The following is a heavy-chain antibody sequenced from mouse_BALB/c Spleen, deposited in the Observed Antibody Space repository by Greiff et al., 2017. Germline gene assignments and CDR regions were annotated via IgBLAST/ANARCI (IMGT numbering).Heavy chain of an antibody. CDR2: ISSGGGST. J-gene: IGHJ4*01. CDR1: GFAFSSYD. V-gene: IGHV5-12-1*01. CDR3: ARHDYGSSSYAMDY. D-gene: IGHD1-1*01. Sequence: EVKLMESGGGLVKPGGSLKLSCAASGFAFSSYDMSWVRQTPEKRLEWVAYISSGGGSTYYPDTVKGRFTISRDNAKNTLYLQMSSLKSEDTAMYYCARHDYGSSSYAMDYWGQGTSVTVSS.